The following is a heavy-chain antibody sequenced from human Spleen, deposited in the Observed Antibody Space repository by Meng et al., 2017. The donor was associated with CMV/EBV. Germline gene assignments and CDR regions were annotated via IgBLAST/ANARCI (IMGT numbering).Heavy chain of an antibody. J-gene: IGHJ6*02. CDR2: MNPYSFNT. D-gene: IGHD3-10*01. Sequence: ASVKVSGKTSGYTFTSYDINWVRQATGQGPEWMGWMNPYSFNTGYAQKFQGRITMNRNTSISTAFMELTSLTADDTAVYYCARGLQGSFFYGMEVWGQGTTVTVSS. V-gene: IGHV1-8*01. CDR1: GYTFTSYD. CDR3: ARGLQGSFFYGMEV.